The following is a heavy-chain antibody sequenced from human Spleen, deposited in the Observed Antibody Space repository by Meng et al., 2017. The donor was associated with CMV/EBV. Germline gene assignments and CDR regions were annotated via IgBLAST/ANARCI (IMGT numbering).Heavy chain of an antibody. CDR1: GYTFTRNW. J-gene: IGHJ4*02. CDR2: IYPDDSDA. Sequence: GESLKISCKGSGYTFTRNWIGWVRQMPGKGLEWMGIIYPDDSDAQNSPSFRGQVTISADKSIDTAYLQWRSLKASDTAIYYCARVVGARYFDYWGQGTLVTVSS. D-gene: IGHD1-26*01. V-gene: IGHV5-51*01. CDR3: ARVVGARYFDY.